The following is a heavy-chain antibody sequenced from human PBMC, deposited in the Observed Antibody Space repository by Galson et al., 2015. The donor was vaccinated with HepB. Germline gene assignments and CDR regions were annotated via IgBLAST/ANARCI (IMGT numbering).Heavy chain of an antibody. V-gene: IGHV3-30-3*01. CDR2: ISYDGSNE. CDR3: ARFHRGFVTGTMPLSFDY. CDR1: GFTFSSSP. Sequence: PLRLSGAASGFTFSSSPIYWVGQAPGKGLEWVALISYDGSNESYADSVKGGCTISRDNSMNTLYLQMNSLRAEDTAVYYCARFHRGFVTGTMPLSFDYWGQETLVTVSS. J-gene: IGHJ4*02. D-gene: IGHD1-7*01.